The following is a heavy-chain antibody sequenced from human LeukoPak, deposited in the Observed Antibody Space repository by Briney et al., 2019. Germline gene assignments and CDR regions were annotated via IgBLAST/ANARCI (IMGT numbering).Heavy chain of an antibody. CDR1: GFTFSYYG. Sequence: GGSLRLSCAASGFTFSYYGMHWVRQAPGKGLEWVTFIRYDGSNKYYADSVKGRFTISRDNSKNTLYLQMNSLRAEDTAVYYCARGLRYFDWLFGNWGQGTLVTDSS. V-gene: IGHV3-30*02. J-gene: IGHJ4*02. CDR2: IRYDGSNK. D-gene: IGHD3-9*01. CDR3: ARGLRYFDWLFGN.